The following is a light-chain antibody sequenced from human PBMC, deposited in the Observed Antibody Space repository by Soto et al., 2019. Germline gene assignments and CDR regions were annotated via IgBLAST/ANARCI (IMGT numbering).Light chain of an antibody. CDR3: QQIYSTPA. Sequence: DIQMTQSPSSLSASVGDRVTITCRASQSISSYLNWYQQKPGKAPKLLIYAASSLQSGVPSRFSGSGSGTDFTLTISILQHEDFATYYCQQIYSTPAFGGGTKVEIK. CDR1: QSISSY. J-gene: IGKJ4*01. CDR2: AAS. V-gene: IGKV1-39*01.